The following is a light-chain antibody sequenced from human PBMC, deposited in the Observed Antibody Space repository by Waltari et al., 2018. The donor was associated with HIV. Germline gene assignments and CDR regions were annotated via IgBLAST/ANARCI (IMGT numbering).Light chain of an antibody. V-gene: IGLV2-14*03. CDR2: EFS. CDR1: SSDVGGYQY. CDR3: SSYTNRDTVV. J-gene: IGLJ2*01. Sequence: QSALSQPASVSGSFGQSITISCTGTSSDVGGYQYVSWYQQQPGKAPKLHLSEFSNRPSGVSSRFSGSKSGNTASLTIFWLQAEDEADYYCSSYTNRDTVVFGGGTKLTVV.